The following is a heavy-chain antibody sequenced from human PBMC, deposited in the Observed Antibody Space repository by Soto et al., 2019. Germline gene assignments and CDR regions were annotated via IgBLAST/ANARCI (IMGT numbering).Heavy chain of an antibody. V-gene: IGHV3-23*01. CDR2: LTGTGGST. CDR1: GFTFSSYV. CDR3: AKDLHGSVALGFGALPYSFDF. J-gene: IGHJ4*02. Sequence: EVQLLESGGGLVQPGGSLRLSCAASGFTFSSYVMSWVRQAPGKGLEWVSGLTGTGGSTYYADSVKGRFTISRDNSKNTMYLQINSLSVEDTAVYYCAKDLHGSVALGFGALPYSFDFWGQGTLVTVSS. D-gene: IGHD3-10*01.